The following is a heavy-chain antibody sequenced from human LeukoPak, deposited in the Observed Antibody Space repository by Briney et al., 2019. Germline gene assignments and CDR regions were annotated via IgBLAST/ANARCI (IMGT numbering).Heavy chain of an antibody. V-gene: IGHV4-34*01. CDR2: INHIGST. J-gene: IGHJ4*02. D-gene: IGHD6-13*01. CDR1: GGSFSGYY. Sequence: SETLSLPCAVYGGSFSGYYWSWIRQPPGKGLEWIGEINHIGSTNYNPSLKSRVTISVDTSKNQFSLKLSSVTAADTAMYYCARGGQIAAASPFDYWGQGTLVTVSS. CDR3: ARGGQIAAASPFDY.